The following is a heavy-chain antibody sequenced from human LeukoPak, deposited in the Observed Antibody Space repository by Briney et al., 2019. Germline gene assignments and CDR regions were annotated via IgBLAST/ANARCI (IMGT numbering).Heavy chain of an antibody. D-gene: IGHD6-13*01. Sequence: SETLSLICIVSGDSISSYYWSWIRQPPGKGLEWIGEINHSGSTNYNPSLKSRVTISVDTSKNQFSLKLSSVTAADTAVYYCARQNRNYYSSSWYDDYWGQGTLVTVSS. V-gene: IGHV4-34*01. CDR3: ARQNRNYYSSSWYDDY. CDR1: GDSISSYY. J-gene: IGHJ4*02. CDR2: INHSGST.